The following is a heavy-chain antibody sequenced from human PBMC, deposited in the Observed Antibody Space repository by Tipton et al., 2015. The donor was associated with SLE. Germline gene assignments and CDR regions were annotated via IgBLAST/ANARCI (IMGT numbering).Heavy chain of an antibody. Sequence: GLVKPSDTLSLTCTVSGFSISSGYYWGWVRQPPEKGLEWIGTMYHTGSTNYNPSLRSRATISLDTSKDQISLELTSVTAADTAVYYCSGDSLGVDHWGQGTLVTVSS. V-gene: IGHV4-38-2*02. CDR3: SGDSLGVDH. CDR1: GFSISSGYY. CDR2: MYHTGST. J-gene: IGHJ5*02. D-gene: IGHD3-10*01.